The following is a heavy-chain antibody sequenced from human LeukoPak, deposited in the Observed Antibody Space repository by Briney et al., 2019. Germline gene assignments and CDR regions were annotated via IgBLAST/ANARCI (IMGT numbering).Heavy chain of an antibody. D-gene: IGHD3-3*01. CDR3: ASAITIFGVVISPFDY. Sequence: SETLSLTCTVPGGSISSSSYYWGWIRQPPGKGLEWIGSIYYSGSTYYNPSLKSRVTISVDTSKNQFSLKLSSVTAADTAVYYCASAITIFGVVISPFDYWGQGTLVTVSS. CDR2: IYYSGST. J-gene: IGHJ4*02. V-gene: IGHV4-39*01. CDR1: GGSISSSSYY.